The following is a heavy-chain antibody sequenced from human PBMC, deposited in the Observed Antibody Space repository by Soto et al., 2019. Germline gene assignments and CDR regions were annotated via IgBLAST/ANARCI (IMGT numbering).Heavy chain of an antibody. Sequence: SGESLKISCKVSGYSFTTYWINWVRQMPGKGLEWMGRIDPSDSYTNYSPSFQGHVTISADKSVSTAYLQWNSLKASDTAMYYCARSGQWLVDDSWGQGTLVTVSS. CDR2: IDPSDSYT. CDR1: GYSFTTYW. CDR3: ARSGQWLVDDS. J-gene: IGHJ5*01. V-gene: IGHV5-10-1*01. D-gene: IGHD6-19*01.